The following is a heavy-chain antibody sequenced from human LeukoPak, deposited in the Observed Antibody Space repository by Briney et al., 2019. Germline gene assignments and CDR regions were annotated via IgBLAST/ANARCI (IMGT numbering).Heavy chain of an antibody. CDR2: IWYDGSNK. CDR3: ARGPRILAAGSYYFDY. D-gene: IGHD6-13*01. V-gene: IGHV3-33*01. CDR1: GFTFSSYV. J-gene: IGHJ4*02. Sequence: GGSLRLSCAASGFTFSSYVMHWVRQAPGKGLEWVAVIWYDGSNKYYADSVKGRLTISRDNSKNTLYLQMNSLRAEDTAVYYCARGPRILAAGSYYFDYWGQGTLVTVSS.